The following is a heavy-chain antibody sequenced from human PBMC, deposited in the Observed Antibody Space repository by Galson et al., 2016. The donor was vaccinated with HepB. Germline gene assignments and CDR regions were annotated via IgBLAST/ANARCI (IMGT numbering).Heavy chain of an antibody. V-gene: IGHV3-48*04. Sequence: SLRLSCAASGFTFKKYGFNWVRLTPGKGLEWLSYIESYSKIIRYTESVRGRFTVSRDNAKNSVYLQLSGLRVEDTAIYYCARDRPNYNYDFWGQGTLVTVSS. CDR1: GFTFKKYG. J-gene: IGHJ4*02. CDR3: ARDRPNYNYDF. CDR2: IESYSKII. D-gene: IGHD5-24*01.